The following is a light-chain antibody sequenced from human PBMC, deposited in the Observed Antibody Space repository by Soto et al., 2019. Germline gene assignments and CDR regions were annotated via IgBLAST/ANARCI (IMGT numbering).Light chain of an antibody. CDR2: EVT. CDR3: SSFTNRNTWV. Sequence: QSALTQPASVSGSPGQWITISCTGSSSDFGGRDYVSWYQQHPGKAPKVIIYEVTRWPSGVSGRFSGSKSGNTASLTISGLQPEDEADYYCSSFTNRNTWVFGGGTKVTVL. V-gene: IGLV2-14*01. J-gene: IGLJ3*02. CDR1: SSDFGGRDY.